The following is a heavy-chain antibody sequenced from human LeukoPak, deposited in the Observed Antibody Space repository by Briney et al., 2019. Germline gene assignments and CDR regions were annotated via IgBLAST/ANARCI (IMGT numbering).Heavy chain of an antibody. V-gene: IGHV3-21*01. CDR3: ARADWDTAMIDY. J-gene: IGHJ4*02. Sequence: GGSLRLSCAASGFTFSSYSMNWVRQAPGKGLEWVSSISSSSSYIYYADSVKGRFTISRDNAKNSLYLQMNSLRADDTAVYYCARADWDTAMIDYWGQGTLVTVSS. CDR2: ISSSSSYI. CDR1: GFTFSSYS. D-gene: IGHD5-18*01.